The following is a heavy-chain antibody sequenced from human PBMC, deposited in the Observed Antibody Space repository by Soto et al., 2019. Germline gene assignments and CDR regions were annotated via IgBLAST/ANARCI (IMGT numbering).Heavy chain of an antibody. CDR3: ARDRIYAFDI. J-gene: IGHJ3*02. CDR2: ISSSSSVI. CDR1: GFTFSSYS. Sequence: EVQLVESGGGLVQPGGSLRLSCAASGFTFSSYSMNWVRQAPGKGLEWVSYISSSSSVILYADSLKGRFTISRDNAKNSLYLQVNSLRDEDTALYYCARDRIYAFDIWGQGTMVTVSS. V-gene: IGHV3-48*02.